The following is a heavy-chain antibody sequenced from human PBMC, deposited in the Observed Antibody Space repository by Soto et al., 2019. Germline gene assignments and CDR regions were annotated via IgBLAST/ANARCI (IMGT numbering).Heavy chain of an antibody. Sequence: LRVSCEVSSFPFTDYTMTWVLQAPGRGLEFVASITSSSFYIHYGLASKGRFTVSRDNAQNLVYLHMTSLRAEDTAVYYCARSSLGIVVTNLDYWGHGTLVTVSS. J-gene: IGHJ4*03. D-gene: IGHD2-21*01. V-gene: IGHV3-21*01. CDR3: ARSSLGIVVTNLDY. CDR2: ITSSSFYI. CDR1: SFPFTDYT.